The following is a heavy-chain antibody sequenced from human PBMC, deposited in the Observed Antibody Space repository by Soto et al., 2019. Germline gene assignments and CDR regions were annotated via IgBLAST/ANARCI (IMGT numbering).Heavy chain of an antibody. Sequence: PGESLKISCEGVGYSFSNHWIAWVRQMPGKGLEWMGIIFPSDSDTRYSPSFHGQVTISADRSTSTVFLQWASLKASDTAVYFCARKDKSGYFNWFDPWGQGALVTVSS. J-gene: IGHJ5*02. CDR3: ARKDKSGYFNWFDP. CDR2: IFPSDSDT. D-gene: IGHD3-22*01. V-gene: IGHV5-51*01. CDR1: GYSFSNHW.